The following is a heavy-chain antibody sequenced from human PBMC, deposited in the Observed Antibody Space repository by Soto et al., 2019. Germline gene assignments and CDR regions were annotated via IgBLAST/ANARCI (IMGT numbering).Heavy chain of an antibody. Sequence: VQLVESGGGVVQPGRSLRLSCAASGFTFSRYGMHWVRQAPGKGLEWVAVIWHDGSQKYYAHFVKGRFTISREDSDETLYLLMNSLRAEDTAVYYCARDPESCSSGSCVAFDLWGQGTMVTVSS. D-gene: IGHD2-15*01. V-gene: IGHV3-33*01. CDR2: IWHDGSQK. CDR1: GFTFSRYG. J-gene: IGHJ3*01. CDR3: ARDPESCSSGSCVAFDL.